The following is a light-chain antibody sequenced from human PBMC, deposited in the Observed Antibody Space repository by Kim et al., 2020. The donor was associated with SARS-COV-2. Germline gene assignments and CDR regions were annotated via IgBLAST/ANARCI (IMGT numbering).Light chain of an antibody. V-gene: IGLV2-14*03. CDR1: SSDVGGYNY. CDR2: DVS. Sequence: QSITFSCTGTSSDVGGYNYVSWYQQHPGKAPKLMIYDVSNRPSGVSNRFSGSKSGNTASLTISGLQAEDEADYYCSSYTSSSTNWVFGGGTQLTVL. J-gene: IGLJ3*02. CDR3: SSYTSSSTNWV.